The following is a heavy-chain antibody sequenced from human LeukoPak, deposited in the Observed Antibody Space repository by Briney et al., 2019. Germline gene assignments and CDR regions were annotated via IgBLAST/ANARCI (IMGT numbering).Heavy chain of an antibody. CDR3: ASQRDSYYDFWSGYYTFDY. Sequence: KPSETLSLTCAVSGGSISSNSYYWGWIRQPPGKGLEWIGSIYYSGSTYYNPSLKSRVTISVDTSKNQFSLKLSSVTAADTAVYYCASQRDSYYDFWSGYYTFDYWGQGTLVTVSS. CDR2: IYYSGST. V-gene: IGHV4-39*07. J-gene: IGHJ4*02. D-gene: IGHD3-3*01. CDR1: GGSISSNSYY.